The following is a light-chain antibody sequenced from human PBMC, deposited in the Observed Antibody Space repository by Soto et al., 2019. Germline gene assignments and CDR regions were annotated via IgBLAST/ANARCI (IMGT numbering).Light chain of an antibody. CDR1: SGSIASNY. J-gene: IGLJ3*02. Sequence: NFMLTQPHPVSESPGKTVTVSCTRSSGSIASNYVQWYQQRPGGAPTTVIYENNQRPSGVPDRFSGSIDSSSNSASLTISGLETEDEADYYCQSYDYSTWVFGGGTKLTVL. CDR3: QSYDYSTWV. V-gene: IGLV6-57*04. CDR2: ENN.